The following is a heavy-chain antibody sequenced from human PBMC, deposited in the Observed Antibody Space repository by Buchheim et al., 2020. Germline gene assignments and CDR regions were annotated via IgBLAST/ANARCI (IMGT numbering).Heavy chain of an antibody. Sequence: QVQLVQSGAEVKKPGASVKVSCKASGYTFTGYYMHWVRQAPGQGLEWMGWITPNSGGPTYAQKFQGWVTMTRDTSISSAYMELSRLRSDDTAVYYCARSGSGSYYPSYYYYGMDVWGQGTT. D-gene: IGHD3-10*01. J-gene: IGHJ6*02. CDR3: ARSGSGSYYPSYYYYGMDV. CDR2: ITPNSGGP. V-gene: IGHV1-2*04. CDR1: GYTFTGYY.